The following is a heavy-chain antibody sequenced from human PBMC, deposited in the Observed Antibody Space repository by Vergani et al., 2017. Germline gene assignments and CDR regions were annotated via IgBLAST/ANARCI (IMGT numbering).Heavy chain of an antibody. CDR1: GFTFNHYA. CDR3: AKANPRNSGYDYLYDYHAMDV. Sequence: EVQLLESGGDFVQPGGSLRLSCAASGFTFNHYAMNWSRQAPGKGLEWVSGISGRGGSTYYAGSVKGRFTISRDSSKNTLYLQMHSLSAGDTAVYYCAKANPRNSGYDYLYDYHAMDVWGQGTTVTVSS. V-gene: IGHV3-23*01. D-gene: IGHD5-12*01. J-gene: IGHJ6*02. CDR2: ISGRGGST.